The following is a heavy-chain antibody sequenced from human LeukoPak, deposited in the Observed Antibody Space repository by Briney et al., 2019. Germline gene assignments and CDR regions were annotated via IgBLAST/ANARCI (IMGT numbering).Heavy chain of an antibody. CDR2: INSDGSST. Sequence: GGSLRLSCAASGFTFSSYWMHWVRQAPGKGLVWVSRINSDGSSTSYADSVKGRFTISRDNSKNTLYLQMNNLRAEDTAVYFCARGRYGDYSDWFDPWGQGTPVTVSS. V-gene: IGHV3-74*01. D-gene: IGHD4-17*01. J-gene: IGHJ5*02. CDR1: GFTFSSYW. CDR3: ARGRYGDYSDWFDP.